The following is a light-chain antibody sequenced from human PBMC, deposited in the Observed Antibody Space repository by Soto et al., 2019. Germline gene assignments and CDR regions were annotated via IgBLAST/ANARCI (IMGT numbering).Light chain of an antibody. Sequence: QSALTQPPSASGSPGQSVTISCTGTSSDVGRYNYVSWYQQHPGKAPKLMISEVNKRASGVPDRFSGSKFGNTASLTVSGLQAEDEADYYCSSYAGTPFVFGTGTKVTVL. CDR2: EVN. V-gene: IGLV2-8*01. CDR1: SSDVGRYNY. CDR3: SSYAGTPFV. J-gene: IGLJ1*01.